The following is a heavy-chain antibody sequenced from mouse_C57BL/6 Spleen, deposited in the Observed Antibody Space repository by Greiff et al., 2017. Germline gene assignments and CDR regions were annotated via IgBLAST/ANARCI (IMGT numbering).Heavy chain of an antibody. V-gene: IGHV1-53*01. D-gene: IGHD1-1*01. Sequence: VQLQQPGTELVKPGASVKLSCKASGYTFTSYWMHWVKQRPGQGLEWIGNINPSNGGTTYNEKFKSKATLTVDKSSSTAYMQLSSLTSEDSAVYYCARDGSSLAWFAYWGQGTLVTVSA. CDR2: INPSNGGT. J-gene: IGHJ3*01. CDR1: GYTFTSYW. CDR3: ARDGSSLAWFAY.